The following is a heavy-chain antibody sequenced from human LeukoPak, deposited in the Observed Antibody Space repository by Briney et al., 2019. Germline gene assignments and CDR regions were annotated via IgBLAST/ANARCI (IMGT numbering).Heavy chain of an antibody. V-gene: IGHV4-61*02. CDR2: IYTSGST. CDR1: GGSISSGSYY. D-gene: IGHD6-6*01. Sequence: SQTLSLTCTVSGGSISSGSYYWRSIRQPAGKGLEWIGRIYTSGSTNYNPSLKSRVTISVDTSKNQFSLKLSSVTAADTAVYYCARDRQGFDAFDIWGQGTMVTVSS. CDR3: ARDRQGFDAFDI. J-gene: IGHJ3*02.